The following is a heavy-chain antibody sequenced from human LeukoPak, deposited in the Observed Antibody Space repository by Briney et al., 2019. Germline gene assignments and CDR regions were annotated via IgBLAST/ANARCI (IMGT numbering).Heavy chain of an antibody. CDR3: ARDLDFYATDY. V-gene: IGHV3-7*01. Sequence: PGGSLRLSSAASGFCLSGYWMSWVRQAPGQGLEWVANIGKDGSWIHYADSVKGRFTISRDNAKNSLYLQMNSLRADDTAIYYCARDLDFYATDYWGQGTLVTVSS. D-gene: IGHD2/OR15-2a*01. J-gene: IGHJ4*02. CDR1: GFCLSGYW. CDR2: IGKDGSWI.